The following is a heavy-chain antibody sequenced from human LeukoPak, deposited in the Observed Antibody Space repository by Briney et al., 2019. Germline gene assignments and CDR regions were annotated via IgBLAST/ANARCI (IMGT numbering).Heavy chain of an antibody. D-gene: IGHD4-23*01. V-gene: IGHV1-69*05. J-gene: IGHJ5*02. CDR2: IIPIFGTA. Sequence: SVKVSCKASGYALMSYSIHWVRQAPGQGLEWMGGIIPIFGTANYAQKFQGRVTITTDESTSTAYMELSSLRSEDTAVYYCARGKEGRWDNLYNWFDPWGQGTLVTVSS. CDR3: ARGKEGRWDNLYNWFDP. CDR1: GYALMSYS.